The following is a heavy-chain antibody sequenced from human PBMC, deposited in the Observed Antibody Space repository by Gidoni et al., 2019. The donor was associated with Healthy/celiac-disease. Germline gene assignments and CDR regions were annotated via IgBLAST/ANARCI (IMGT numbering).Heavy chain of an antibody. CDR3: ARETGTTPELDY. V-gene: IGHV4-61*01. J-gene: IGHJ4*02. Sequence: QVQLQESGPGLVKPSETLSLTCTVSGGSVSSGSYYWSWIRQPPGKGLEWIGYIYYSGSTNYNPSLKSRVTISVDTSKNQFSLKLSSVTAADTAVYYCARETGTTPELDYWGQGTLVTVSS. CDR1: GGSVSSGSYY. CDR2: IYYSGST. D-gene: IGHD1-1*01.